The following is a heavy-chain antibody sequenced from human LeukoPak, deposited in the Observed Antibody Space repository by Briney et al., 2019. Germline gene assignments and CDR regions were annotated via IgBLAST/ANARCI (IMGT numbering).Heavy chain of an antibody. J-gene: IGHJ3*02. CDR1: GYTFSSYD. V-gene: IGHV1-8*01. CDR2: MNPNSGNT. CDR3: ARGPRGSGWAHDAFDI. Sequence: GASVKVSCKTSGYTFSSYDINWVRQASRQGLEWMGWMNPNSGNTGYAEKFQGRVTMTRDTSINTAYMDLSSLESDDTAVYYCARGPRGSGWAHDAFDIWGQGTMVTVSS. D-gene: IGHD6-19*01.